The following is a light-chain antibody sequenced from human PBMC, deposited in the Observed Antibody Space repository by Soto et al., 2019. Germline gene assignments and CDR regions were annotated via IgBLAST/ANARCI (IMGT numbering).Light chain of an antibody. V-gene: IGKV3-15*01. CDR2: RTS. CDR3: KPYTNWPRAT. CDR1: QSISSN. J-gene: IGKJ4*01. Sequence: VMTQSPATLSVYPGERATLSCRASQSISSNLAWYQQKPGQAPRLLMFRTSSRATGFPARFSGSGSGTEFNLTISCLQSEDFGVCYCKPYTNWPRATSGGVTKV.